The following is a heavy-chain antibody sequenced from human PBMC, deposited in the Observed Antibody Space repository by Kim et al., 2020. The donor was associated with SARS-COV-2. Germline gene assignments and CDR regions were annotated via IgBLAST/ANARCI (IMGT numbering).Heavy chain of an antibody. CDR2: INAGNGNT. CDR1: GYTFTSYA. CDR3: ARGYSSGWTAAGY. V-gene: IGHV1-3*01. J-gene: IGHJ4*02. D-gene: IGHD6-19*01. Sequence: ASVKVSCKASGYTFTSYAMHWVRQAPGQRLEWMGWINAGNGNTKYSQKFQGRVTITRDTSASTAYMELSSLRSEDTAVYYCARGYSSGWTAAGYWGQGTLVTVSS.